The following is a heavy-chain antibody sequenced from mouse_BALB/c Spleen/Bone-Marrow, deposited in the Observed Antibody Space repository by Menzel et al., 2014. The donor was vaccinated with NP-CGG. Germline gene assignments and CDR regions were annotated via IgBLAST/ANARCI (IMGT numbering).Heavy chain of an antibody. J-gene: IGHJ1*01. V-gene: IGHV1S56*01. CDR3: AYYRYDEYFDV. D-gene: IGHD2-14*01. CDR1: GYTFTSSF. CDR2: IYPGDGST. Sequence: QVQLKQSGPELVKPGASVKLSCKASGYTFTSSFIHWVKQRPGQGLEWIGWIYPGDGSTKYNEKFKGKTTLTADKSSSTAYMLPSSLTSEDSAIFFCAYYRYDEYFDVWGAGTTVTVSS.